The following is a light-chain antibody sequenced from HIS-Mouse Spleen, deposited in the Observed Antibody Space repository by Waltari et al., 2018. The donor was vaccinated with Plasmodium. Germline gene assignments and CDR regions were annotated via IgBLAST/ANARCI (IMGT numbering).Light chain of an antibody. Sequence: YELTQPPSVSVSPGQTARITCSGDALPKQYAYWYQQKSGQAPVLAIYEDSKRPSGIPERFSGSSSGTMATLTISGAQVEDEADYYCYSTDSSGNHRVFGGGTKLTVL. J-gene: IGLJ3*02. CDR3: YSTDSSGNHRV. V-gene: IGLV3-10*01. CDR1: ALPKQY. CDR2: EDS.